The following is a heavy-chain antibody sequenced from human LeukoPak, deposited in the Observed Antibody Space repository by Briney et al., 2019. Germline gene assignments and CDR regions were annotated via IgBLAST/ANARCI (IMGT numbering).Heavy chain of an antibody. CDR3: ARDRPSAPTTRGSFDN. V-gene: IGHV1-18*01. D-gene: IGHD4-17*01. J-gene: IGHJ4*02. Sequence: ASVKVSCKASGYTFSIYGVSWVRQAPGQGLEWMGWISAYNGNTNYAQKLQGRVTMTTDSSTSTAYMELRGLRSDDTAVYYCARDRPSAPTTRGSFDNWGQGTLVTVSS. CDR2: ISAYNGNT. CDR1: GYTFSIYG.